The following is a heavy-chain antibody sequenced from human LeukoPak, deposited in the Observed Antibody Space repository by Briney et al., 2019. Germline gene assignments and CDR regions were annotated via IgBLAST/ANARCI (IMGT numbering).Heavy chain of an antibody. Sequence: GASVKVSCKASGGTFSSYAISWARQAPGQGLEWMGGIIPIFGTANYAQKFQGRVTITADKSTSTAYMELSSLRSEDTAVYYCAREAARPGYYMDVWGKGTTVTVSS. CDR1: GGTFSSYA. V-gene: IGHV1-69*06. J-gene: IGHJ6*03. D-gene: IGHD6-6*01. CDR2: IIPIFGTA. CDR3: AREAARPGYYMDV.